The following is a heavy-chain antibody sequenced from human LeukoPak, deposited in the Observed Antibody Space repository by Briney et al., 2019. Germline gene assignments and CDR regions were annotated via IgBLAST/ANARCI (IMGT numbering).Heavy chain of an antibody. J-gene: IGHJ6*03. CDR1: DTSISNNY. V-gene: IGHV4-59*01. Sequence: SETLSLTFPVSDTSISNNYWRWIRQPPGKGLECIDYIYYSGSTNYNPSLKSRVTISVDTSKNQFSLKLRSVTAADTAVYYCARSGAVDALVNYYMDVWGKGTTVTISS. D-gene: IGHD6-19*01. CDR3: ARSGAVDALVNYYMDV. CDR2: IYYSGST.